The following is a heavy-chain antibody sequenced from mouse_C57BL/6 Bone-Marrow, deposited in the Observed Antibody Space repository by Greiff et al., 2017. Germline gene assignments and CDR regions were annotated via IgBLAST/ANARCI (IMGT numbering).Heavy chain of an antibody. J-gene: IGHJ2*01. D-gene: IGHD6-1*01. CDR3: ARSAPLARSFDY. Sequence: QVHVMQSGAELVKPGASVKMSCKASGYTFTSYWIIWVKQRPGQALEWIGDIYPTSGRTNYNEKFKSKAILTVDTSSNAAYMQHSSLTSEDSAVFYCARSAPLARSFDYWGQGTTLTVSS. CDR1: GYTFTSYW. CDR2: IYPTSGRT. V-gene: IGHV1-55*01.